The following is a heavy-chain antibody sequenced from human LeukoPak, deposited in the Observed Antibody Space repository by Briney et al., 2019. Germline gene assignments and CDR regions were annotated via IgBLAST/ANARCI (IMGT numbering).Heavy chain of an antibody. J-gene: IGHJ5*02. CDR1: GFTFTNYA. CDR2: IYSGGST. CDR3: ARGLQDSSGYPNWFDP. D-gene: IGHD3-22*01. Sequence: GSLRLSCAASGFTFTNYAMTWVRQAPGKGLEWVSVIYSGGSTYYADSVKGRFTISRDNSKNTLYLQMNSLRAEDTAVYYCARGLQDSSGYPNWFDPWGQGTLVTVSS. V-gene: IGHV3-66*01.